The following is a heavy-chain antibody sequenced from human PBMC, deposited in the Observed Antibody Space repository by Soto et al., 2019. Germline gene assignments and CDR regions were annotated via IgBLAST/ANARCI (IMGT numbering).Heavy chain of an antibody. J-gene: IGHJ4*02. CDR1: GFTFSSYG. CDR2: ISYDGSNK. CDR3: AEGRVSVGATKASRVQIPGPFDY. D-gene: IGHD1-26*01. Sequence: QVQLVESGGGVVQPGRSLRLSCAASGFTFSSYGMHWVRQAPGKGLEWVAVISYDGSNKYYADSVKGRFTISRDNSKNTLYLQMNSLRAEDTAVYYCAEGRVSVGATKASRVQIPGPFDYWGQGTLVTVSS. V-gene: IGHV3-30*18.